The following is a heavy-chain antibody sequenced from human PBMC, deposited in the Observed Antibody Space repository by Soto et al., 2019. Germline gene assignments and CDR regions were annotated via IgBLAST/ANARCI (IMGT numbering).Heavy chain of an antibody. CDR3: AKDPRGGYCRSTSCYRDDY. CDR2: ISGSGGST. J-gene: IGHJ4*02. CDR1: GFTFSSYA. D-gene: IGHD2-2*02. Sequence: GGSLRLSCAASGFTFSSYAMSWVRQAPGKGLEWVSAISGSGGSTYYADSVKGRFTLSRDNSKNTLYLQMNSLRAEDTAVYYCAKDPRGGYCRSTSCYRDDYWGQGTLVTVYS. V-gene: IGHV3-23*01.